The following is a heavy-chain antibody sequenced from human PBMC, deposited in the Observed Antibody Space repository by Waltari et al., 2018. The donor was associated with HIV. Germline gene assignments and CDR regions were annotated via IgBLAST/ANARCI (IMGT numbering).Heavy chain of an antibody. D-gene: IGHD2-15*01. J-gene: IGHJ4*02. CDR2: MNEDGRDR. CDR3: AREGGRDCSGGTCYIDY. Sequence: EVEVVESGGGLVQPGGSLRLSCAVSGSTLSSSWLSWVRQAPGKGLEGVATMNEDGRDRYYVASVECRFTISRDNSKNLLYLQMNSLRAEDTAVYYCAREGGRDCSGGTCYIDYWGQGTLVTVSS. V-gene: IGHV3-7*01. CDR1: GSTLSSSW.